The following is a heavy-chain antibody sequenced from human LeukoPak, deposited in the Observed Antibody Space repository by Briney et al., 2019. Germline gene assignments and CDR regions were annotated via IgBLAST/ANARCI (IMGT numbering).Heavy chain of an antibody. CDR2: IIPIFGTA. CDR1: GYTFTSYG. J-gene: IGHJ4*02. V-gene: IGHV1-69*13. D-gene: IGHD6-19*01. Sequence: SVKVSCKASGYTFTSYGISWVRQAPGQGLEWMGGIIPIFGTANYAQKFQGRVTITADESTSTVYMELSSLRSEDTAVYYCARDRSQWLFDYWGQGTLVTVSS. CDR3: ARDRSQWLFDY.